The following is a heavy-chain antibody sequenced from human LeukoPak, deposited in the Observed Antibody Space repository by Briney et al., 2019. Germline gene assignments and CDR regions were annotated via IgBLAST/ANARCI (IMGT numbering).Heavy chain of an antibody. CDR2: MNPNSGNT. V-gene: IGHV1-8*01. CDR3: ARGVGYDILYGYGMDV. Sequence: ASVKVSCKASGYTFTSYDINWVRQATGQGLEWMGWMNPNSGNTGYAQKFQGRVTMTRNTSISTAYMELSSLRSEDTAVYYCARGVGYDILYGYGMDVWGQGTTVTVSS. CDR1: GYTFTSYD. D-gene: IGHD3-9*01. J-gene: IGHJ6*02.